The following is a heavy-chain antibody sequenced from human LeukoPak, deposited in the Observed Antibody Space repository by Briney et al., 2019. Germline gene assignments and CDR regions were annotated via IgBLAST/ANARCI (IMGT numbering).Heavy chain of an antibody. V-gene: IGHV3-7*03. J-gene: IGHJ5*02. CDR2: IKQDGSEK. Sequence: PGGSLRLSCAASGFTSSSYWMSWVRQAPGKGLECVANIKQDGSEKYYVDSVKGRFTISRDNAKNSLYLQMNSLRAEDTAVYYCARGSGDWSRFDPWGQGTLVTVSS. CDR3: ARGSGDWSRFDP. CDR1: GFTSSSYW. D-gene: IGHD2-21*02.